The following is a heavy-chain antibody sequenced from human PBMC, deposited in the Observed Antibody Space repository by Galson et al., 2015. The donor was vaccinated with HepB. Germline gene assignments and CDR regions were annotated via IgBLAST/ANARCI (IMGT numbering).Heavy chain of an antibody. J-gene: IGHJ1*01. D-gene: IGHD2-15*01. Sequence: SETLSLTCAVSGGSISSYYWSWIRQPAGKGLEWIGRIYTSGSTTYNPSLKSRVTMSVDTSKNQFSLKLSSVTAADTAVYYCARDRAVGYCSGGSCYEYSQHWGQGTLVTVSS. CDR3: ARDRAVGYCSGGSCYEYSQH. CDR1: GGSISSYY. CDR2: IYTSGST. V-gene: IGHV4-4*07.